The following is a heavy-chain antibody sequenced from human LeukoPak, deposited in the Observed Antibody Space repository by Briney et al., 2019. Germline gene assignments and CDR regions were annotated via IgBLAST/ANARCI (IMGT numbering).Heavy chain of an antibody. V-gene: IGHV3-30*01. CDR2: ISYDGSNK. D-gene: IGHD6-19*01. Sequence: PGGSLRLSCAASGFTFSSYDMHWVRQAPGKGLEWVAVISYDGSNKYYADSVKGRFTISRDNSKNTLYLQMNSLRAEDTAVYYCARSDVSRSGWLGYFDYWGQGTLVTVSS. CDR3: ARSDVSRSGWLGYFDY. J-gene: IGHJ4*02. CDR1: GFTFSSYD.